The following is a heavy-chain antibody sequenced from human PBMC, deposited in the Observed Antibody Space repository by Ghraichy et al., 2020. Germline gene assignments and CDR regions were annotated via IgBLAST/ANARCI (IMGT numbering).Heavy chain of an antibody. CDR3: ARDPDYYYYGMDV. CDR2: IKQDGSEK. V-gene: IGHV3-7*01. CDR1: GFTFSSYW. Sequence: GGSLRLSCAASGFTFSSYWMSWVRQAPGKGLEWVANIKQDGSEKYYVDSVKGRFTISRDNAKNLLYLQMNSLRAEDTAVYYCARDPDYYYYGMDVWGQGTTVTVSS. J-gene: IGHJ6*02.